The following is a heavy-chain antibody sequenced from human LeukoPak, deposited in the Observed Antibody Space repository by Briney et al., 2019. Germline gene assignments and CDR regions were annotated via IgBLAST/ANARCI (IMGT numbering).Heavy chain of an antibody. CDR2: VKEDGSEK. V-gene: IGHV3-7*01. D-gene: IGHD1-26*01. CDR3: ARESGGVGAFDI. Sequence: GGSLRLSRPASGFIFTIYWMNCVRQAPRKWLEWVANVKEDGSEKNYVASVKGRFTISRDNGKKSLFLQLNGLTPDDTAVYLCARESGGVGAFDIWGQGTMVTVSS. J-gene: IGHJ3*02. CDR1: GFIFTIYW.